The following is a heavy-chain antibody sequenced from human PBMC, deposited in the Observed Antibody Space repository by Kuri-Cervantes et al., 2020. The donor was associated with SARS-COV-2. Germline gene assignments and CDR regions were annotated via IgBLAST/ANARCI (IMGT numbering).Heavy chain of an antibody. J-gene: IGHJ6*03. Sequence: LSLTCAASGFTFSSYAMHWVRQTPGRGLEWVANIKQDGSEKYYVDSVKGRFTISRDNAGNSLFLQMNSLRSEDTAVYYCARASAGSSWGYYYYMDVWGTGTTVTVSS. D-gene: IGHD1-26*01. V-gene: IGHV3-7*01. CDR1: GFTFSSYA. CDR3: ARASAGSSWGYYYYMDV. CDR2: IKQDGSEK.